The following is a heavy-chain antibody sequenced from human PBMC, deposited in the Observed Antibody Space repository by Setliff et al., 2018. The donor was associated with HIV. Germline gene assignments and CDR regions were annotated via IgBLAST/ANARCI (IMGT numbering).Heavy chain of an antibody. CDR2: INPNSGGT. J-gene: IGHJ4*02. Sequence: GASVKVSCKASGYTFTGYYMHRVRQAPGQGLEWMGWINPNSGGTNDAQKFQGGVTMTRDTSISTAYMELSRLRSDDTAVYYCARDRRTHYYDSSGLDYWGQGTLVTVSS. CDR3: ARDRRTHYYDSSGLDY. D-gene: IGHD3-22*01. CDR1: GYTFTGYY. V-gene: IGHV1-2*02.